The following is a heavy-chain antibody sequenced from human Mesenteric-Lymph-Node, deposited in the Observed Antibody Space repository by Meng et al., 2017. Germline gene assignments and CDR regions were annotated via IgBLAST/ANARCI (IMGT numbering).Heavy chain of an antibody. D-gene: IGHD1-1*01. CDR3: GRDQGRQLINH. J-gene: IGHJ4*02. CDR2: VYHRGDT. Sequence: QVQRQEAGPGLVTPSGTLSLTCTVSGDSISSDIWWSWVRQPPGKGLEWIGEVYHRGDTNYNPSLKSRVVISVDRSKNQFSLNLSSVTAADTAVYYCGRDQGRQLINHWGQGTLVTVSS. V-gene: IGHV4-4*02. CDR1: GDSISSDIW.